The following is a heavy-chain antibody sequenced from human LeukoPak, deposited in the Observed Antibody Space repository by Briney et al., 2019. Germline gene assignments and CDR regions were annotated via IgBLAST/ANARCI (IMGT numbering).Heavy chain of an antibody. D-gene: IGHD3-16*01. CDR3: ARTYYDYVWGSYTFDY. CDR2: IYYSGST. Sequence: PSETLSLTCTVSGGSISSHYWSWIRQPPGKGLEWIGYIYYSGSTNYNPSLKNRVTISVDTSKNQFSLKLSSVTAADTAVYYCARTYYDYVWGSYTFDYWGQGTLVTVSS. V-gene: IGHV4-59*08. J-gene: IGHJ4*02. CDR1: GGSISSHY.